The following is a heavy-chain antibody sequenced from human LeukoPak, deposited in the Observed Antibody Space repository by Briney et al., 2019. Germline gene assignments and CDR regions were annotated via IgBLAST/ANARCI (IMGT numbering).Heavy chain of an antibody. Sequence: SETLSLTCAVSGVSISSSEWWIWVRQPPGKGLEWIGYIYYSGSTNYNPSLKSRVTISVDTSKNQFSLKLSSVTAADTAVYYCARDSGGSVVGKYYYYYGMDVWGQGTTVTVSS. CDR2: IYYSGST. D-gene: IGHD3-10*01. V-gene: IGHV4-4*02. J-gene: IGHJ6*02. CDR1: GVSISSSEW. CDR3: ARDSGGSVVGKYYYYYGMDV.